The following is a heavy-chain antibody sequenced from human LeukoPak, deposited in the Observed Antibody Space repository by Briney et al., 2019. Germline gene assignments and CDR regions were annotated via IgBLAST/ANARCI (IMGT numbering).Heavy chain of an antibody. V-gene: IGHV3-30*04. CDR1: GFTFSNYA. J-gene: IGHJ4*02. Sequence: GGSLRLSCAASGFTFSNYAMHWVRQAPGKGLGWVAVISYDGSKKDYADSEKGRFTISRDNSKNTLYLQMNSLRAEDTAIYYRARGAHKRDDYGGFFDYWGQGTLVTVSS. CDR3: ARGAHKRDDYGGFFDY. D-gene: IGHD4-23*01. CDR2: ISYDGSKK.